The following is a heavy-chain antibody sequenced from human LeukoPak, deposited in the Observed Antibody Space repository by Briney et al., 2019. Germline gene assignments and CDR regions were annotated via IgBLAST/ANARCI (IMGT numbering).Heavy chain of an antibody. CDR2: IYTSGST. CDR3: ARDADGDYFDY. Sequence: SETLSLTCTVSGGSISSSSYYWSWIRQPAGKGLEWIGRIYTSGSTNYNPSPKSRVTMSVDTSKNQFSLKLSSVTAADTAVYYCARDADGDYFDYWGQGTLVTVSS. J-gene: IGHJ4*02. V-gene: IGHV4-61*02. CDR1: GGSISSSSYY. D-gene: IGHD3-10*01.